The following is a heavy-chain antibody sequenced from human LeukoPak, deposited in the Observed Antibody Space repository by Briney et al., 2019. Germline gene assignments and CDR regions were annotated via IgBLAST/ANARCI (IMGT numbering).Heavy chain of an antibody. V-gene: IGHV3-20*04. CDR3: AKEIYGDSTGGRFQH. D-gene: IGHD4-17*01. J-gene: IGHJ1*01. Sequence: GGSLRLSCAAAGFTFDDYGMSWVRQAPGKGLEWVSGINWNGEITGYADSVKGRFTISRDNAKNSLYVQMNSLRAEDTAIYYCAKEIYGDSTGGRFQHWGQGALVTVSS. CDR2: INWNGEIT. CDR1: GFTFDDYG.